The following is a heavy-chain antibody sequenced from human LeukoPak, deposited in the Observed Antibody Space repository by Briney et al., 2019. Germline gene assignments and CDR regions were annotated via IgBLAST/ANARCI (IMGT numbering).Heavy chain of an antibody. J-gene: IGHJ4*02. CDR2: ISSSSSTI. CDR3: AREIYSGYVAKGY. D-gene: IGHD5-12*01. V-gene: IGHV3-48*02. Sequence: GGSLRLSCAASGFTFSSYEMNWVRQAPGKGLEWVSYISSSSSTIYYADSVKGRFTISRDNAKNSLYLQMNSLRDEDTAVYYCAREIYSGYVAKGYWGQGTLVTVSS. CDR1: GFTFSSYE.